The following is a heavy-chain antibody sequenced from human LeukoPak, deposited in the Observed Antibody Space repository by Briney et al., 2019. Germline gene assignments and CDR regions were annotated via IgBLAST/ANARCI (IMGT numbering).Heavy chain of an antibody. D-gene: IGHD2-2*01. CDR1: GFTFSSYA. V-gene: IGHV3-33*08. J-gene: IGHJ3*02. Sequence: GGSLRLSCAASGFTFSSYAMHWVRQAPGKGLEWVANIKQDGSNKYYADSVKGRFTISRDNSKNTLYLQMNSLRAEDTAVYYCARGWGSSIYASAFDSWGQGTMVTISS. CDR3: ARGWGSSIYASAFDS. CDR2: IKQDGSNK.